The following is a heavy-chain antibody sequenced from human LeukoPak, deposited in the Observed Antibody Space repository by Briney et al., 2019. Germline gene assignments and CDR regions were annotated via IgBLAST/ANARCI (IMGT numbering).Heavy chain of an antibody. V-gene: IGHV3-23*01. D-gene: IGHD3-22*01. CDR3: ARDHYYDSSGFLDAFDI. CDR2: ISGSGGST. CDR1: GFTFSSYA. Sequence: GGSLRLSCAASGFTFSSYAMSWVRQAPGKGLEWVSAISGSGGSTYYADSVKGGFTISRDNSKNTLYLQMNSLRAEDTAVYYCARDHYYDSSGFLDAFDIWGQGTMVTVSS. J-gene: IGHJ3*02.